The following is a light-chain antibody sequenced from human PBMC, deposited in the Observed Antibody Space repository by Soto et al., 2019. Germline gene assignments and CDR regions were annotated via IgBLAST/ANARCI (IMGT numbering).Light chain of an antibody. V-gene: IGLV1-40*01. CDR1: SSNIGADYD. CDR3: QSYDSSLSGWGV. J-gene: IGLJ3*02. CDR2: GTT. Sequence: QSVLTQPPSVSGAPGQRVTISCTGSSSNIGADYDVHWYQHLPGAAPKLLIYGTTNRPSGVPDRFSGSKSGSSASLAITGLQADDQADYYCQSYDSSLSGWGVFGGGTKLTVL.